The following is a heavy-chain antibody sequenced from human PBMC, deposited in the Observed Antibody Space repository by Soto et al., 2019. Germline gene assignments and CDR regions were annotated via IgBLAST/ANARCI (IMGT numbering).Heavy chain of an antibody. V-gene: IGHV3-15*01. CDR2: IKKLSDGGKA. CDR3: ATALRNNGSGYLFGGDL. D-gene: IGHD6-25*01. J-gene: IGHJ6*02. Sequence: GGSLRLSCAASGFTFSKAIMNWVRQAPGKGLEWVGRIKKLSDGGKADYSSPVDGRFTISRDDSKSILYLQMNSRRADDTGIYYCATALRNNGSGYLFGGDLWGQGSTVTVCS. CDR1: GFTFSKAI.